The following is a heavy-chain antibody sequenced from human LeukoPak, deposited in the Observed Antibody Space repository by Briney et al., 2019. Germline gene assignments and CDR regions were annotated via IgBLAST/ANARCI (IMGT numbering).Heavy chain of an antibody. J-gene: IGHJ5*02. CDR2: ISNDGSNK. CDR3: AKDRGGQQLTCWFDP. CDR1: GFTFSSYG. V-gene: IGHV3-30*18. D-gene: IGHD6-13*01. Sequence: PGGSLRLSCAASGFTFSSYGMHWVRQAPGKGLEWVAVISNDGSNKYYADSVKGRFTISRDNSKNTLYLQMNSLRAEDTAVYYCAKDRGGQQLTCWFDPWGQGTLVTVSS.